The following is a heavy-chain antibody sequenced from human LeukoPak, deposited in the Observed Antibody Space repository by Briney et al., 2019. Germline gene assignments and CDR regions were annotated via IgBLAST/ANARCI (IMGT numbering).Heavy chain of an antibody. V-gene: IGHV3-21*01. CDR3: ARVREQLWSYYYYYYMDV. CDR2: IGSRGNFI. J-gene: IGHJ6*03. Sequence: GGSLRLSCAASGFTFSSHFMNWVRQAPGRGLEWVSSIGSRGNFIYYADSVKGRFTISRDNAKNSLFLQMNSLRAEDTAVYYCARVREQLWSYYYYYYMDVWGKGTTVTVSS. D-gene: IGHD5-18*01. CDR1: GFTFSSHF.